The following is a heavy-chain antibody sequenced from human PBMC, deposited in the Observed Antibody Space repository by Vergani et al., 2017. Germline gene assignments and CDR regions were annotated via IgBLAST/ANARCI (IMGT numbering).Heavy chain of an antibody. CDR2: IIPILGIA. V-gene: IGHV1-69*02. CDR1: GGTLSSFT. J-gene: IGHJ3*02. D-gene: IGHD2-2*01. CDR3: ARASSHAFDI. Sequence: QVQLVQSGAEVKKPGSSVKVSCKASGGTLSSFTISWVLQAPGQGLEWMGRIIPILGIANYAQKFQGRVTITADKSTSTAYMELSSLGSEDTAVYYCARASSHAFDIWGQGTMVTVSS.